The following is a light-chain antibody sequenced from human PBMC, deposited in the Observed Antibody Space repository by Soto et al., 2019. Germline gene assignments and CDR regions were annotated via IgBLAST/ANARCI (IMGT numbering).Light chain of an antibody. CDR1: SRDVGGYNY. Sequence: QSALTQPPSSSGSPGQSVTISCTGTSRDVGGYNYVSWYQQHPGKAPKLIIYEVSKRPSGVPDRFSGSKSGNTASLTVSGLQAEDEADYYCNSYAGSNNWVFGGGTKLTVL. CDR3: NSYAGSNNWV. J-gene: IGLJ3*02. V-gene: IGLV2-8*01. CDR2: EVS.